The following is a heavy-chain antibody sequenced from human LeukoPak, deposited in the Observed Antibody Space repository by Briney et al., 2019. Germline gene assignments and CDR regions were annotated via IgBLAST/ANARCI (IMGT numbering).Heavy chain of an antibody. CDR3: VSSRVVVAATFDY. Sequence: PGGSLRLSCAASGFTSSSYGMHWVRQAPGKGLEWVAVISYDGSNKYYADSVKGRFTISRDNSKNTLYLQMNSLRAEDTAVYYCVSSRVVVAATFDYWGQGTLVTVSS. D-gene: IGHD2-15*01. CDR2: ISYDGSNK. V-gene: IGHV3-30*03. J-gene: IGHJ4*02. CDR1: GFTSSSYG.